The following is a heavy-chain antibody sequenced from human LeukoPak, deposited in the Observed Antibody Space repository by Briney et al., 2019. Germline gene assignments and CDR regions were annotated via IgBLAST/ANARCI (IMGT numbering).Heavy chain of an antibody. Sequence: PSETLSLTCAVSGYSISSGYYWGWIRQPPGKGLEWIGSIYHSGSTYYNPSLKSRVTISVDTSKNQFSLKLSSVTAADTAVYYCAGSFSNYGSEFDPWGQGTLVTFSS. CDR1: GYSISSGYY. J-gene: IGHJ5*02. CDR2: IYHSGST. D-gene: IGHD4-11*01. CDR3: AGSFSNYGSEFDP. V-gene: IGHV4-38-2*01.